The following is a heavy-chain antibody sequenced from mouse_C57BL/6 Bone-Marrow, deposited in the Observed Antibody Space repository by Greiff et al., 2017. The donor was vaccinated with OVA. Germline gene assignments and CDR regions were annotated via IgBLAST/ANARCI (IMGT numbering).Heavy chain of an antibody. D-gene: IGHD1-1*02. CDR1: GYTFTSYG. J-gene: IGHJ2*01. V-gene: IGHV1-81*01. Sequence: VMLVESGAELARPGASVKLSCKASGYTFTSYGISWVKQRPGQGLEWIGEIYPRSGNTYYNAKFKGKATLTADKSSSTAYMELRSLTSEDSAVYCSARSGGSFVSDYWGQGTTLTVSS. CDR2: IYPRSGNT. CDR3: ARSGGSFVSDY.